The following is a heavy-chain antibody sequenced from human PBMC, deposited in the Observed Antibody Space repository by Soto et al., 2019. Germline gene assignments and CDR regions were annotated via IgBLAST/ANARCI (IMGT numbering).Heavy chain of an antibody. CDR2: IYYSGST. V-gene: IGHV4-39*01. Sequence: PSETLSLTCTFSCGSIISSSYYWGCIRQPPGKGLEWIGSIYYSGSTYYNPSLKSRVTISVDTSKNQFSLKLSSVTAADTAVYYCARHRGPYYDILTGYFGGFYWFDPWGQGTLVTVSS. CDR3: ARHRGPYYDILTGYFGGFYWFDP. D-gene: IGHD3-9*01. J-gene: IGHJ5*02. CDR1: CGSIISSSYY.